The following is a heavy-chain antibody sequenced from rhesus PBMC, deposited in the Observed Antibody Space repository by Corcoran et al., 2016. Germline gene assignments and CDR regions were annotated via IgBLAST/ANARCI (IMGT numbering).Heavy chain of an antibody. J-gene: IGHJ4*01. V-gene: IGHV4-169*01. D-gene: IGHD6-31*01. CDR1: GGSISSSY. CDR2: SYGSGSST. CDR3: VRGHSSGWYCYFDY. Sequence: QLQLQESGPGLVKPSETLSVTCAVSGGSISSSYWSWIRQAPGKGLEWIGYSYGSGSSTNYNPSLKSRVTLSVDTSKNHFSLKLSSVTAADTAVYYCVRGHSSGWYCYFDYWGQGVLVTVSS.